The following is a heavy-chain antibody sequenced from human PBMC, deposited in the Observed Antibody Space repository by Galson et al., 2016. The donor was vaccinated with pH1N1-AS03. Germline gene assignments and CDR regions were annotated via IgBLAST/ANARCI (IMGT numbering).Heavy chain of an antibody. CDR3: VRNRGSRGFHADWYFDV. CDR1: GFTFNMYT. D-gene: IGHD2-15*01. CDR2: ISRESDAK. V-gene: IGHV3-48*01. Sequence: SLRLSCAASGFTFNMYTMDWVRRAPGKGLEWISSISRESDAKYYADSVKGRFTISRDNAETALYLQMDSLRGEDTAVYYCVRNRGSRGFHADWYFDVWGPGTVVSVSS. J-gene: IGHJ2*01.